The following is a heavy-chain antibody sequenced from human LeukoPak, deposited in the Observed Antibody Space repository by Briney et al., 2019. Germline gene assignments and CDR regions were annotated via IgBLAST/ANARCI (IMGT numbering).Heavy chain of an antibody. CDR1: GGSFSGYY. J-gene: IGHJ4*02. CDR3: ARWRDGYDY. Sequence: SETLSLTCAVYGGSFSGYYWSWTRQPPGKGLEWIGEINHSGSTNYNPSLKSRVTISVDTSKNQFSLKLSSVTAADTAVYYCARWRDGYDYWGQGTLVTVSS. CDR2: INHSGST. D-gene: IGHD5-24*01. V-gene: IGHV4-34*01.